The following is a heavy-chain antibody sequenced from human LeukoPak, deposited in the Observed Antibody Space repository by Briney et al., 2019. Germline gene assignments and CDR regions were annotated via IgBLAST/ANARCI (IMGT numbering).Heavy chain of an antibody. J-gene: IGHJ4*02. D-gene: IGHD3-10*01. V-gene: IGHV4-59*08. Sequence: SETLSLTCTVSGGSIRSDYWSWIRQPPGKGLEWIGYIYYSGSTNYNPSLKTRVTMTVNTSKNQFSLKLSSVTAPDTAVYYCARTYGSGTYASYYFDYWGQGTLVTVSS. CDR1: GGSIRSDY. CDR2: IYYSGST. CDR3: ARTYGSGTYASYYFDY.